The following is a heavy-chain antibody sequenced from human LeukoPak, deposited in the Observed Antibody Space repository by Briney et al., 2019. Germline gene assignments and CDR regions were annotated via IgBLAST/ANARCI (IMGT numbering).Heavy chain of an antibody. CDR2: IWYDGSNK. CDR3: ARGYYYDSSGYYYAPFY. Sequence: GGSLRLSCAASGFTFSSYGMHWVRQAPGKGLELVAVIWYDGSNKYYADSVKGRFTISRDNSKNTLYLQMNSLRAEDTAVYYCARGYYYDSSGYYYAPFYWGQGTLVTVSS. J-gene: IGHJ4*02. CDR1: GFTFSSYG. D-gene: IGHD3-22*01. V-gene: IGHV3-33*01.